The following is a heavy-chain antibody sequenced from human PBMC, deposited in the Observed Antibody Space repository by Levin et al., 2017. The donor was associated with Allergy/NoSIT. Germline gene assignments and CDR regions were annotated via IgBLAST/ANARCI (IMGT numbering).Heavy chain of an antibody. V-gene: IGHV4-59*01. D-gene: IGHD2-21*01. CDR2: IHYDGNT. CDR3: AREYGGDWYFDL. Sequence: SETLSLTCTVSGDSISSYYWSWIRQPPGRGLEWIGYIHYDGNTNYNPSLKSRITISLDTSKNDFSLKLRSVTAADTAVYYCAREYGGDWYFDLWGRGTLVTVSS. J-gene: IGHJ2*01. CDR1: GDSISSYY.